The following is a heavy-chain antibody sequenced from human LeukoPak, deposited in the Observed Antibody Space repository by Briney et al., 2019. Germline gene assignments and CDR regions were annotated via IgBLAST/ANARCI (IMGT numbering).Heavy chain of an antibody. CDR1: GFTFSSYS. CDR2: ISSSSSYI. V-gene: IGHV3-21*01. Sequence: GGSLRLSCAASGFTFSSYSMNWVRQAPGKGLEWVSSISSSSSYIYYADSVKGRFTISRDNAKNSLYLQMNSLRAEDTAVYYCARDFSMVRGVIYYYYYMDVWGKGTTVTVSS. D-gene: IGHD3-10*01. J-gene: IGHJ6*03. CDR3: ARDFSMVRGVIYYYYYMDV.